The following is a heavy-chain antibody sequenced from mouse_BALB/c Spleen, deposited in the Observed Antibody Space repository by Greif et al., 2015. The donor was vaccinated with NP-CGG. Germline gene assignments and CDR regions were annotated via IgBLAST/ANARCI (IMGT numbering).Heavy chain of an antibody. CDR2: IDPANGNT. V-gene: IGHV14-3*02. D-gene: IGHD1-2*01. CDR3: ARGLRLPDY. CDR1: GFNIKDTY. J-gene: IGHJ2*01. Sequence: LVESGAELVKPGASVKLSCTASGFNIKDTYMHWVKQRPEQGLEWIGRIDPANGNTKYDPKFQGKATITADTSSNTAYLQLSSLTSEDTAVYYCARGLRLPDYWGQGTTLTVSS.